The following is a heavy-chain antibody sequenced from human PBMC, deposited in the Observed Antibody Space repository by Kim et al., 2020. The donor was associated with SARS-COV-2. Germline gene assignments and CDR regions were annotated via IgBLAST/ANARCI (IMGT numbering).Heavy chain of an antibody. CDR3: ARGSAGITMLVLVRAYDY. CDR2: INHSGST. V-gene: IGHV4-34*01. CDR1: GGSFSGYY. Sequence: SETLSLTCAVYGGSFSGYYWSWIRQPPGKGLEWIGEINHSGSTNYNPSLKSRVTISVDTSKNQSSLKLSSVTAADTAVYYCARGSAGITMLVLVRAYDY. J-gene: IGHJ6*01. D-gene: IGHD3-22*01.